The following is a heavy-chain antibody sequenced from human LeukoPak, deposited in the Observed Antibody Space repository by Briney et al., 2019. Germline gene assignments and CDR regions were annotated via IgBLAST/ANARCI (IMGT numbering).Heavy chain of an antibody. CDR1: GYTFTSYG. CDR3: ARVDLQWLVPRDLAFQH. D-gene: IGHD6-19*01. CDR2: ISAYNGNT. J-gene: IGHJ1*01. V-gene: IGHV1-18*01. Sequence: GASVKVSCKASGYTFTSYGISWLRQAPGQGLEWMGWISAYNGNTNYAQKLQGRVTMTTDTSTSTAYMELRSLRSDDTAVYYCARVDLQWLVPRDLAFQHWGQGTLVTVSS.